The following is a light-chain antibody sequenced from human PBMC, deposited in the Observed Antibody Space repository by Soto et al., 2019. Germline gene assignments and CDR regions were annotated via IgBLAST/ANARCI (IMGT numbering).Light chain of an antibody. V-gene: IGKV3-20*01. J-gene: IGKJ1*01. CDR1: QSVSSSF. CDR3: QQYDSSPWT. CDR2: GAS. Sequence: EIVLTQSPGTLSLSPGERATLSCRASQSVSSSFLAWYQQKPGQAPRLLIYGASSRATGITDRFRGSGSGTSFTLTISRLETEEFAVYYCQQYDSSPWTFGQGTKVEIK.